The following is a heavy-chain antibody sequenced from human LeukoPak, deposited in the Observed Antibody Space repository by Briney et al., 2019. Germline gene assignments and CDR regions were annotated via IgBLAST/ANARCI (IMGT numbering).Heavy chain of an antibody. CDR1: GGSISSYY. J-gene: IGHJ6*03. V-gene: IGHV4-34*01. CDR2: INHSGST. D-gene: IGHD3-10*01. Sequence: KTSETLSLTCTVSGGSISSYYWSWIRQPPGKGLEWIGEINHSGSTNYNPSLKSRVTISVDTSKNQFSLKLSSVTAADTAVYYCARVTYYGSGSYYIWSVYYMDVWGKGTTVTVSS. CDR3: ARVTYYGSGSYYIWSVYYMDV.